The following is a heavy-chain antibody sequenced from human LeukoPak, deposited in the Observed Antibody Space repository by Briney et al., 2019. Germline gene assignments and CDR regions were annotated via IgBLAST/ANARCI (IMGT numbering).Heavy chain of an antibody. Sequence: GGSLRLSCVASGFTFSSFSMNWVRQAPGKGLEWVSYISSSSSTIYYADSVKGRFTISRDNAKNSLYLQMNNLRAEDTAVYYCAGQQQLFLIDPWGQGTLVTVSS. V-gene: IGHV3-48*01. CDR2: ISSSSSTI. CDR3: AGQQQLFLIDP. J-gene: IGHJ5*02. D-gene: IGHD6-13*01. CDR1: GFTFSSFS.